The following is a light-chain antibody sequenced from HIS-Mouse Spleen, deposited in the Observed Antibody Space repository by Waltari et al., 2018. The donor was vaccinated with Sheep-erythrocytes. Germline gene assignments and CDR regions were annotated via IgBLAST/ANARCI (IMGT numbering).Light chain of an antibody. CDR3: QSYDSSNAV. Sequence: NFMLTQPHSVSESPGKTVTISCTGSSGSIASHYVQWYQQRPGSAPTTVIYEDNQRPSVVPDRFSGSIDSSSNSASLTISGLKTEDEADYYCQSYDSSNAVFGGGTQLTVL. CDR2: EDN. J-gene: IGLJ7*01. CDR1: SGSIASHY. V-gene: IGLV6-57*02.